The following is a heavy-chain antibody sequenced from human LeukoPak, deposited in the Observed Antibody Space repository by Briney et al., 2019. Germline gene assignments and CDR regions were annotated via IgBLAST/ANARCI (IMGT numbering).Heavy chain of an antibody. D-gene: IGHD2-2*01. Sequence: GGSLRLSCAASGFDVVINYMSWVRQAPGKGLEWVANIKQDGSEKYYVDSVKGRFTISRDNAKNSLYLQMNSLRAEDTAVYYCARDDIVVVPAAHTPYYYYGMDVWGQGTTVTVSS. V-gene: IGHV3-7*01. CDR2: IKQDGSEK. CDR1: GFDVVINY. J-gene: IGHJ6*02. CDR3: ARDDIVVVPAAHTPYYYYGMDV.